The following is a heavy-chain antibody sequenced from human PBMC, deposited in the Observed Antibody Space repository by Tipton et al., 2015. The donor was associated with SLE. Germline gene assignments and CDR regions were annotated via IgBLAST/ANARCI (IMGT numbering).Heavy chain of an antibody. V-gene: IGHV3-48*01. CDR2: IGSGGSPI. CDR3: ARNKLVYYYGYFGMDV. CDR1: GFDFRAYS. D-gene: IGHD2-8*01. J-gene: IGHJ6*02. Sequence: GSLRLSCVGSGFDFRAYSMDWVRQAPGKGLEWMSFIGSGGSPIYYADSVKGRFTISRDDGKKSLYLQMNSLRVEDTAVYYCARNKLVYYYGYFGMDVWGQGTTVTVSS.